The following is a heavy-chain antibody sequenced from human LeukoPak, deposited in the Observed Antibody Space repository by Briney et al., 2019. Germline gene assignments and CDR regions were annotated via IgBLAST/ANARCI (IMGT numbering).Heavy chain of an antibody. D-gene: IGHD1-14*01. CDR2: ISPTGSTT. CDR3: ARGPNSNRSGLAF. Sequence: GGSLRLSCTASGFSFSGHWMHWARQLPGKGLVWVSRISPTGSTTSHADSVKGRFTVSRDNAKNTLYLQVNNLRAEDTAVYYCARGPNSNRSGLAFCGQGTLLTVSS. CDR1: GFSFSGHW. V-gene: IGHV3-74*01. J-gene: IGHJ4*02.